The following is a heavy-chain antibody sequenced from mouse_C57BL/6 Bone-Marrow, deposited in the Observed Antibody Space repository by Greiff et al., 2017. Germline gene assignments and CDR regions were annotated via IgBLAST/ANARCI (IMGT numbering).Heavy chain of an antibody. CDR3: ARSDGYFWYFDV. J-gene: IGHJ1*03. V-gene: IGHV1-78*01. CDR2: LYPRDGST. D-gene: IGHD2-3*01. CDR1: GYTFTDHT. Sequence: QVHVKQSDAELVKPGASVKISCKVSGYTFTDHTIHWMKQRPEQGLEWIGYLYPRDGSTKYNEQFKGKATVTADKSSSTAYVQLNSLTSEDTAVYFCARSDGYFWYFDVWGTGTTVTVSS.